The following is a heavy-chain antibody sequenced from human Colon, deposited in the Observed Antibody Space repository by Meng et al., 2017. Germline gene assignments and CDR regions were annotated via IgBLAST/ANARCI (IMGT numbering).Heavy chain of an antibody. CDR3: ARGGGLGFDS. D-gene: IGHD3-16*01. CDR1: DYSVSSGYF. V-gene: IGHV4-38-2*02. Sequence: ETLSLTCIVSDYSVSSGYFWGWIRQPPGKGLEWIGSIYHSGTTYYNPSLKSRLTVSVDTSKNQVSLRLTSVTAADTAVYFCARGGGLGFDSWGQGTLVTVSS. CDR2: IYHSGTT. J-gene: IGHJ4*02.